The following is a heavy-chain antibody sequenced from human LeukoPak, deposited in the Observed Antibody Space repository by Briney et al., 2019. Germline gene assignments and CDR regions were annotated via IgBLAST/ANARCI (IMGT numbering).Heavy chain of an antibody. CDR1: GGSFSGYY. V-gene: IGHV4-59*08. J-gene: IGHJ5*02. CDR2: ISDSGSGST. Sequence: SETLSLTCAVYGGSFSGYYWSWIRQPPGKGLEWIAYISDSGSGSTKYNPSLKSRVTISMDTSKNHVSLLLNSVTAADTAVYYCARSSSAYGDYVRFDPWGQGTLVTVSS. CDR3: ARSSSAYGDYVRFDP. D-gene: IGHD4-17*01.